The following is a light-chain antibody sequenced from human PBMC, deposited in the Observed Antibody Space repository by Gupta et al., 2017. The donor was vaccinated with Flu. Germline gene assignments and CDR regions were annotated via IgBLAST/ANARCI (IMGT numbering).Light chain of an antibody. CDR2: AAA. CDR3: QQSQLTPRT. J-gene: IGKJ2*01. CDR1: ANSNTY. Sequence: DSQMTQPPASLSASVGDRVTINCRASANSNTYLNWYQQKPGKAPKLLVYAAASVQGGVPSRFRGSGSGTDFTLTIDSLQPEDVATYYCQQSQLTPRTFGQGTKLQIK. V-gene: IGKV1-39*01.